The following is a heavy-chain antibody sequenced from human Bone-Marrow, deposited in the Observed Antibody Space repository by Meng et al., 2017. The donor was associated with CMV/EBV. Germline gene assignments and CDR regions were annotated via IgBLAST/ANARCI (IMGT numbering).Heavy chain of an antibody. V-gene: IGHV4-38-2*02. CDR1: GYSISSGYY. CDR2: IYHSGST. CDR3: ARHFVHYDFWSGYLD. Sequence: GSLRLSCTVSGYSISSGYYWGWIRQPPGKGLEWIGSIYHSGSTYYNPSLKSRVTISVDTSKNQFSLKLSSVTAADTAVYYCARHFVHYDFWSGYLDWGQGTLVTVSS. J-gene: IGHJ4*02. D-gene: IGHD3-3*01.